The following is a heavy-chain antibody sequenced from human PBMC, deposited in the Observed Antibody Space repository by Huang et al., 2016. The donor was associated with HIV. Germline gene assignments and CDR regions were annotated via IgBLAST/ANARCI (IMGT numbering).Heavy chain of an antibody. CDR3: ARQVDGFRSHFDF. V-gene: IGHV5-51*01. D-gene: IGHD5-18*01. J-gene: IGHJ4*02. Sequence: EVLLVQSGAELKGPGESLKISCKASGYGFSSYWIGWVRQKPGKGLEWMGIICPRDSETKYSPSFDGQVTISADKSTRTAYLQWESLKAPDTAIYFCARQVDGFRSHFDFWGQGTLVSVSS. CDR2: ICPRDSET. CDR1: GYGFSSYW.